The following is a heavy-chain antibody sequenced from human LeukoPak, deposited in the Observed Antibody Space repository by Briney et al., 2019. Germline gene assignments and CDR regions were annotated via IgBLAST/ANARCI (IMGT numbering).Heavy chain of an antibody. CDR1: GFTFSTYA. Sequence: GGSLRLSCAASGFTFSTYAMTWVRQAPGKGLEWVSYISSSGSTIYYADSVKGRFTISRDNAKNSLYLQMNSLRAEDTAVYYCARDLRRGGYSYGYYVWGQGTLVTVSS. J-gene: IGHJ4*02. CDR3: ARDLRRGGYSYGYYV. CDR2: ISSSGSTI. D-gene: IGHD5-18*01. V-gene: IGHV3-48*03.